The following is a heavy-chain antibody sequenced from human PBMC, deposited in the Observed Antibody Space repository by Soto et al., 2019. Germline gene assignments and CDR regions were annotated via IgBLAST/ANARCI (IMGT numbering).Heavy chain of an antibody. CDR1: GGTFSSYA. CDR3: ASNVGDYYDSSGYYDAFDI. Sequence: SVKVSCKASGGTFSSYAISWVRQAPGQGLEWMGGIIPIFGTANYAQKFQGRVTITADESTSTAYMELSSLRSEDTAVYYCASNVGDYYDSSGYYDAFDIWGQGTMVTVSS. D-gene: IGHD3-22*01. V-gene: IGHV1-69*13. J-gene: IGHJ3*02. CDR2: IIPIFGTA.